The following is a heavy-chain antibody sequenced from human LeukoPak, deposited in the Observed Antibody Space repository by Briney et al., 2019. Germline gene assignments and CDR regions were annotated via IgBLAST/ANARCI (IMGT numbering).Heavy chain of an antibody. CDR3: ARHRWELLTFDAFDI. V-gene: IGHV4-34*01. CDR1: GGSFSGYY. D-gene: IGHD1-26*01. J-gene: IGHJ3*02. CDR2: SNHSGST. Sequence: PSETLSLTCAVYGGSFSGYYWSWIRQPPGKGLEWIGESNHSGSTNYNPSLKSRVTISVDTSKNQFSLKLSSVTAADTAVYYCARHRWELLTFDAFDIWGQGTMVTVSS.